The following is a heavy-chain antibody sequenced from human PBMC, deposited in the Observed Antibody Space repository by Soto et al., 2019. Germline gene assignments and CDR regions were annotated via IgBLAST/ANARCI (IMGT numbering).Heavy chain of an antibody. J-gene: IGHJ4*02. CDR2: IVPTSVTP. D-gene: IGHD3-22*01. CDR1: GGTFRGYA. V-gene: IGHV1-69*01. Sequence: QVQLVQSGAEVKKPGSSVKVSCQASGGTFRGYAISWVRQAPGQGLEWLGGIVPTSVTPNYAQKFQGRVTLTADESTNTAFLELRSLRSADTAVYYCARGYDVNSELDYWGQGTLVTVSS. CDR3: ARGYDVNSELDY.